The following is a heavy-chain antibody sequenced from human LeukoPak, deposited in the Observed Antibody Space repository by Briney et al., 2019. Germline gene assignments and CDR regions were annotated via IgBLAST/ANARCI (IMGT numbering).Heavy chain of an antibody. V-gene: IGHV4-34*01. CDR2: ISHSGST. CDR1: XGXFSXYY. D-gene: IGHD6-25*01. CDR3: ARGAAALGY. Sequence: PSEXXXLTCXXXXGXFSXYYWXWIRQPPGKGLEWIGEISHSGSTNYNPSLKSRVTISVDTSKNQFSLKLSSVTAADTAVYYCARGAAALGYWGQGTLVTVSS. J-gene: IGHJ4*02.